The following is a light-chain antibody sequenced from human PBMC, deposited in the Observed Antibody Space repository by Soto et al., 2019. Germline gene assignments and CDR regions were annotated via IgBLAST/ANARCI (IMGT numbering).Light chain of an antibody. CDR3: QHYNDRPLT. J-gene: IGKJ4*01. V-gene: IGKV3-15*01. CDR2: GAS. Sequence: DIVMTQSRATLSVSPGERATLSCRASQSISNNLAWYQQKPGQAPRLLIYGASTRATGIPARFSGSGFGTEFTLTISSLQSEDFAVYSCQHYNDRPLTFGGGTKVDI. CDR1: QSISNN.